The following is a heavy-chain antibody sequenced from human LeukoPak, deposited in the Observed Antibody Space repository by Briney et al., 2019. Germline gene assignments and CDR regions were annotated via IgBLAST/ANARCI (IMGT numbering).Heavy chain of an antibody. CDR1: GFTFTSYW. CDR3: ARRAGGYSHPYDY. J-gene: IGHJ4*02. D-gene: IGHD4-23*01. Sequence: PGGSLTLSCAASGFTFTSYWMSWVRQAPGKGLEWVANIKQDGSEKDYVDSVKGRFTISRDNAKNSLYLQMNSLRAEDTAVYYCARRAGGYSHPYDYWGQGTLVTVSS. V-gene: IGHV3-7*03. CDR2: IKQDGSEK.